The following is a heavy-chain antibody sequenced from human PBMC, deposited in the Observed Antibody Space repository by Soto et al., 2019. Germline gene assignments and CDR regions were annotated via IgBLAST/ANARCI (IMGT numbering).Heavy chain of an antibody. CDR2: IGGSGSST. Sequence: EVQLLESGGGLVQPGGSLRLSCAASGFTFSSYAMSWVRQAPGKGLEWVSGIGGSGSSTYYADSVKGRFTSSTDNSKNSLNVQMNSLRAEDTAVYYCAKGRGGPGATIRGWDYWGQGTLVTVSS. CDR1: GFTFSSYA. J-gene: IGHJ4*02. D-gene: IGHD2-15*01. V-gene: IGHV3-23*01. CDR3: AKGRGGPGATIRGWDY.